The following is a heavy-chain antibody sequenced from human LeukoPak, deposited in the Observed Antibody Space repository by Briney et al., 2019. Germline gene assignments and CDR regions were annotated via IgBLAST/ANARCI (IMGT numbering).Heavy chain of an antibody. V-gene: IGHV4-34*01. CDR3: ARGPHYDILTGYYGRLNYFDY. CDR1: GGSFSGYY. Sequence: PSETLSLTCAVYGGSFSGYYWSWLRQPPGKGREWIGEINHSESTNYSPSLKSRVTISVDTSKNQFSLKLSSVTAADTAVYYCARGPHYDILTGYYGRLNYFDYWGQGTLVTVSS. D-gene: IGHD3-9*01. CDR2: INHSEST. J-gene: IGHJ4*02.